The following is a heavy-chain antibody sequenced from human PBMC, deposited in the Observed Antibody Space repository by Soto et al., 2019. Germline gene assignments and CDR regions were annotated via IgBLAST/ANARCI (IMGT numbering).Heavy chain of an antibody. D-gene: IGHD3-10*01. V-gene: IGHV4-59*01. J-gene: IGHJ5*02. Sequence: QVQLQESGPGLVKPSETLSLTCTVSGGSISSYYWSWIRQPPGKALEWIGDIYYSGSTNYNPSLTRRVTISVNTSKNQFSLKLSSVTAADTAVYSCARAGTTMVRGVISGWFDPWGQGTLVTVSS. CDR2: IYYSGST. CDR3: ARAGTTMVRGVISGWFDP. CDR1: GGSISSYY.